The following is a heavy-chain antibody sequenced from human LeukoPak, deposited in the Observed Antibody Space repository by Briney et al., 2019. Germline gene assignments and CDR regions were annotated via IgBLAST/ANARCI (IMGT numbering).Heavy chain of an antibody. Sequence: GRSLRLSCAASGFTFSSYGMHWVRQAPGKGLEWVAVISYDGSQNYYVDSVRGRFTISRDNSKNTLHLQMNSLRPEDTAVYYCARADVVAITTPDYWGQGTLVTVSS. D-gene: IGHD3-22*01. CDR3: ARADVVAITTPDY. CDR1: GFTFSSYG. J-gene: IGHJ4*02. CDR2: ISYDGSQN. V-gene: IGHV3-30*19.